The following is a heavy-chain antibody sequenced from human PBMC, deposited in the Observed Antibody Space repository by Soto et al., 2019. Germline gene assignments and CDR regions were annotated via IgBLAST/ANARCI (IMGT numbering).Heavy chain of an antibody. J-gene: IGHJ6*02. CDR2: IYSGGST. Sequence: EVQLEESGGGLIQPGGSLRLSCAASGFTVSSNYMSWVRQAPGKGLEWVSVIYSGGSTYYADSVKGRFTISRDNSKNTLYLQINSLRAEDTAVYYCARDRYSSSWVNYYYGMDVWGQGTTVTVSS. V-gene: IGHV3-53*01. CDR3: ARDRYSSSWVNYYYGMDV. CDR1: GFTVSSNY. D-gene: IGHD6-13*01.